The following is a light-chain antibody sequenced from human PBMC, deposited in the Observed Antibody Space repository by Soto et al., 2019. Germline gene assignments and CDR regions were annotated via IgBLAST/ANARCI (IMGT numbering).Light chain of an antibody. CDR2: RAS. V-gene: IGKV3-15*01. J-gene: IGKJ4*02. Sequence: EIVMTQSPATLSVSPGERATLSCRASQSVTSNLAWYQQKPGQPPRRPIYRASTRATGIPARFSGSGFGTGFTLTISSLQSEDFAVYYCQQYNNWPLTFGGGTKVDIK. CDR1: QSVTSN. CDR3: QQYNNWPLT.